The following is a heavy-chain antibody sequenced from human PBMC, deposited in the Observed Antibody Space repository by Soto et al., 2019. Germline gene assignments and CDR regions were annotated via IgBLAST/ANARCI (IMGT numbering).Heavy chain of an antibody. CDR3: AWGDPDNDYYYGMDV. CDR1: GGTFSSYA. J-gene: IGHJ6*02. Sequence: SVKVSCKASGGTFSSYAISWVRQAPGQGLEWMGGIIPIFGTANYAQKFQGRVTITADESTSTAYMELSSLRSEDTAVYYCAWGDPDNDYYYGMDVWGQGTTVTVSS. D-gene: IGHD3-16*01. V-gene: IGHV1-69*13. CDR2: IIPIFGTA.